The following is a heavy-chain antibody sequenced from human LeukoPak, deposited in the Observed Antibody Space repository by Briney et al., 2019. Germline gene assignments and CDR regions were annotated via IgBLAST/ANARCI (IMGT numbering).Heavy chain of an antibody. CDR2: IYPGDSDT. D-gene: IGHD4-23*01. CDR1: GYTFITCW. Sequence: GESLKISCKGSGYTFITCWIGWVRQMPGKGLEWMGIIYPGDSDTRYSPSFRGQVTISADKSINTAYLQWSSLKASDTAMYYCARPDDYGGKPAAFDIWGQGTMVTVSS. J-gene: IGHJ3*02. CDR3: ARPDDYGGKPAAFDI. V-gene: IGHV5-51*01.